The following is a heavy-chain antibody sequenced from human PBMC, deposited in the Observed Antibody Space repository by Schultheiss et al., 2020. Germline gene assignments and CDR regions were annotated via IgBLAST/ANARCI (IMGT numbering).Heavy chain of an antibody. CDR3: ARDGILGSSLGGIDV. CDR2: IYYSGST. Sequence: SETLSLTCTVSGGSIRSGGYYWSWIRQHPGKGLEWIGYIYYSGSTYYNPSLKSRVTISVDTSKNQFSLKLSSVTAADTAVYYCARDGILGSSLGGIDVWGQGTTVTVSS. CDR1: GGSIRSGGYY. V-gene: IGHV4-31*03. J-gene: IGHJ6*02. D-gene: IGHD6-13*01.